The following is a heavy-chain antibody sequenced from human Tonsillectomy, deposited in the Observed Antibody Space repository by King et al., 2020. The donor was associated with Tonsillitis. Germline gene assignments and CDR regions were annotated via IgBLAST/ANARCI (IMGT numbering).Heavy chain of an antibody. D-gene: IGHD4-17*01. Sequence: VQLVESGGGVVQPGRSLRLSCAASGFTFSSYAMHWVRQAPGKGLEWVAVISYDGSNKYYADSVKGRFTISRDNSKNTLYLQMNSLRAEDTAVYYCARERTGQNWYFDLWGRGTLVTVSS. J-gene: IGHJ2*01. CDR1: GFTFSSYA. CDR2: ISYDGSNK. CDR3: ARERTGQNWYFDL. V-gene: IGHV3-30*04.